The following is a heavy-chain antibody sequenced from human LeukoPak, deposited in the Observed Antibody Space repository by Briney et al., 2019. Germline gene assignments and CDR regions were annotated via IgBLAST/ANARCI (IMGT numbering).Heavy chain of an antibody. V-gene: IGHV4-39*01. CDR1: GGSTSSSSYC. CDR3: ARYGSSGNLDY. D-gene: IGHD3-10*01. CDR2: ICYSGST. J-gene: IGHJ4*02. Sequence: SETLSLTCTVSGGSTSSSSYCGGWIRQPPGKGLEWIGSICYSGSTFYNPSLKSRVTLSVDTSKNQFSLKLSSVAAADTAVYYCARYGSSGNLDYWGQGTLVTVSS.